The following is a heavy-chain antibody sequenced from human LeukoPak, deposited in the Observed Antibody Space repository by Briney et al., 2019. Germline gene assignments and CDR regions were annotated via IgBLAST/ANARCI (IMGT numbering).Heavy chain of an antibody. CDR1: GGSISSGDYY. CDR3: ARDFVQARIFGVVNYFDY. V-gene: IGHV4-30-4*08. D-gene: IGHD3-3*01. Sequence: PSETLSLTXTVSGGSISSGDYYWSWIRQPPGKGLEWIGYIYYSGSTYYNPSLKSRVTISVDTSKNQFSLKLSSVTAADTAVYYCARDFVQARIFGVVNYFDYWGQGTLVTVSS. J-gene: IGHJ4*02. CDR2: IYYSGST.